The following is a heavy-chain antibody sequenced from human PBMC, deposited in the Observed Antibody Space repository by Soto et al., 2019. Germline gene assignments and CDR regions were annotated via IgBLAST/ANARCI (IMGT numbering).Heavy chain of an antibody. D-gene: IGHD2-8*01. Sequence: GGPLRLSCAASGFTFSSYSMNWVRQAAGKGLEWVSSISSSSSYIYYADSVKGRFTISRDNAKNSLYLQRNSLRAEDTAVYYCARGGGGCTDGVCSANYYFAFDVWGQGTTVNVSS. CDR3: ARGGGGCTDGVCSANYYFAFDV. J-gene: IGHJ6*02. CDR2: ISSSSSYI. CDR1: GFTFSSYS. V-gene: IGHV3-21*01.